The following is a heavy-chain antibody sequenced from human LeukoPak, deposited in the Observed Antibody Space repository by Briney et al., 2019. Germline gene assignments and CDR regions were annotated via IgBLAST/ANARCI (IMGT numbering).Heavy chain of an antibody. CDR1: GYTFTSYA. J-gene: IGHJ4*02. V-gene: IGHV1-3*01. Sequence: KVXXKASGYTFTSYAMHWVRQAPGQRLEWMGWINAGNGNTKYSQKFQGRVTITRDTSASTAYMELSSLRSEDTAVYYCARVGQGGYSGYDYRGLDYWGQGTLVTVSS. CDR2: INAGNGNT. CDR3: ARVGQGGYSGYDYRGLDY. D-gene: IGHD5-12*01.